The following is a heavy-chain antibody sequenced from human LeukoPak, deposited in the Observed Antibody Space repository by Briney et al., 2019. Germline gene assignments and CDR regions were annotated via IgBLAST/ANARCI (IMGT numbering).Heavy chain of an antibody. D-gene: IGHD6-19*01. CDR3: ARSQNSGIAVAGKLAAFDI. CDR1: GFTFSSYA. V-gene: IGHV3-30-3*01. Sequence: GGSLRLSCAASGFTFSSYAMHWVRQAPGKGLEWVAVMSYDGSNKYYADSVKGRFTISRDNSKNTLYLQMNSLRAEDTAVYYCARSQNSGIAVAGKLAAFDIWGQGTMVTVSS. CDR2: MSYDGSNK. J-gene: IGHJ3*02.